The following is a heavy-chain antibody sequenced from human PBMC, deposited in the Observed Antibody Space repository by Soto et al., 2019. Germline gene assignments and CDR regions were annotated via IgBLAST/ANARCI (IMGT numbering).Heavy chain of an antibody. CDR2: ILPIFGTA. J-gene: IGHJ3*02. V-gene: IGHV1-69*12. Sequence: QVQLVQSGAEVKKPGSSVKVSCKASGGTFSTDAINWVRQAPGQGPEWMGGILPIFGTAAYAQKFQGRVTITADVSTTTAYMELRSLRSEDTAVYYCARGHDYGGNSDAFDIWGQGTMVTVSS. CDR1: GGTFSTDA. D-gene: IGHD2-21*02. CDR3: ARGHDYGGNSDAFDI.